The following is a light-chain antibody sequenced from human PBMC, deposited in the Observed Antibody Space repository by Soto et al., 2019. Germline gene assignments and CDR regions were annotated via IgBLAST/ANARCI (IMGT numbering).Light chain of an antibody. CDR1: QNINDW. J-gene: IGKJ1*01. CDR3: QQYGANSPWT. V-gene: IGKV1-5*03. Sequence: DIQVTQSPSTLSASVGDRDTINCRASQNINDWLAWYQQKSGKAPKVLISKASSLESGVPSRFSGSGSGTEFTLTISSLQTEDFATYYCQQYGANSPWTFGQGTKVEIK. CDR2: KAS.